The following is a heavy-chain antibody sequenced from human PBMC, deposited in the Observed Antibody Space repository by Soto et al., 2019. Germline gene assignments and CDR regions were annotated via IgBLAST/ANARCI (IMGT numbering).Heavy chain of an antibody. CDR1: GFNFDDYA. Sequence: PGGSLILSFTASGFNFDDYAMHWVRQAPGKGLEWVSGITWNSNKLDYADSVKVRFTISRDNAKNSLYLQMNSLRAEDTALYYCAKDIMRFWIYGLDXWGQGTTVTVS. CDR3: AKDIMRFWIYGLDX. V-gene: IGHV3-9*01. CDR2: ITWNSNKL. D-gene: IGHD3-3*01. J-gene: IGHJ6*02.